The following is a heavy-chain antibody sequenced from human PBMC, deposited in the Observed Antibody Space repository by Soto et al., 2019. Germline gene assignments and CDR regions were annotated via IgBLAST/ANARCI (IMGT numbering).Heavy chain of an antibody. Sequence: SAKVSSKASRGTFSSYSISWVRQHPGQRRQWMGGIIPIFGTTNYAQNSPGRVTITADESTSTTHMEHSNMRCRDTAGYYCARSRFASSSGSLDAFDIWGQGTMVTVSS. CDR1: RGTFSSYS. D-gene: IGHD6-6*01. J-gene: IGHJ3*02. CDR3: ARSRFASSSGSLDAFDI. V-gene: IGHV1-69*13. CDR2: IIPIFGTT.